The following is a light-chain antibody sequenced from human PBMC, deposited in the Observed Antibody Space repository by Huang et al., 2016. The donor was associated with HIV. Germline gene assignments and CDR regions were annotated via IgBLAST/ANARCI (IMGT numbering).Light chain of an antibody. J-gene: IGKJ2*01. Sequence: EIVMTQSPATLSVSPGERATLSCRASQSIAGNLAWYQQKAGQAPRLLIYGASGQATGISGRFSGSGSGNEVTLTISSLQSEGFAVYYCQQYNNWPSYTFGQGTKLEIK. CDR2: GAS. CDR1: QSIAGN. V-gene: IGKV3-15*01. CDR3: QQYNNWPSYT.